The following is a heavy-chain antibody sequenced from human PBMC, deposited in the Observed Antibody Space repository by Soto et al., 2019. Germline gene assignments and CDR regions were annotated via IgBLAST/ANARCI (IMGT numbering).Heavy chain of an antibody. CDR3: ARDPYSRGWFYYYYGMDV. CDR1: GFTFSSYA. V-gene: IGHV3-30-3*01. J-gene: IGHJ6*02. Sequence: GGSLRLSCAASGFTFSSYAMHWVRQAPGKGLEWVAVISYDGSNKYYADSVKGRFTISRDNSKNTLYLQMNSLRAEDTAVYYCARDPYSRGWFYYYYGMDVWGQGTTVTVP. D-gene: IGHD6-19*01. CDR2: ISYDGSNK.